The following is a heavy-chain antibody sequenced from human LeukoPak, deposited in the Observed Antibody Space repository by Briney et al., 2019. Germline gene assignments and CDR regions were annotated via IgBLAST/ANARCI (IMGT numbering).Heavy chain of an antibody. J-gene: IGHJ4*02. Sequence: GGSLRLSCAAAGFTFSSYAMHWVRQAPGKGLEWVAVISYDGSNKYYADSVKGRFTISRDNSKNTLYLQMNSLRAEDTAVYYCASVSNKGLFDYWGQGTLVTVSS. V-gene: IGHV3-30*01. CDR1: GFTFSSYA. D-gene: IGHD2/OR15-2a*01. CDR2: ISYDGSNK. CDR3: ASVSNKGLFDY.